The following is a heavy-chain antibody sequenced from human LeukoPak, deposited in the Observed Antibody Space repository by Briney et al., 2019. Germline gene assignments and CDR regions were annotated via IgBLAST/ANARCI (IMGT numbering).Heavy chain of an antibody. CDR1: GFTLSIYW. Sequence: GGSLRLSCATSGFTLSIYWMSWVRQAPGKGPEWVANIRPDGSEKNYVDSVKGRFTISRDNAKNSLYLQMNSLRAEDTVVYYCARDSGYSYGYVYWGQGTLVTVSS. J-gene: IGHJ4*02. CDR2: IRPDGSEK. V-gene: IGHV3-7*03. D-gene: IGHD5-18*01. CDR3: ARDSGYSYGYVY.